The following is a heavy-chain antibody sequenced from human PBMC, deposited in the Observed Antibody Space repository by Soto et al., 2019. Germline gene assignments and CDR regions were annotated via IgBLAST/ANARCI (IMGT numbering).Heavy chain of an antibody. CDR3: ARPTAETSWLDP. Sequence: SSSRWSVRHAPGQGLEWMGGIIPIFGTANYAQKFQGRVTITADESTSTAYMELSSLRSEDTAVSYCARPTAETSWLDPRGQRTLVTVSS. CDR2: IIPIFGTA. J-gene: IGHJ5*02. CDR1: SSS. D-gene: IGHD2-2*01. V-gene: IGHV1-69*01.